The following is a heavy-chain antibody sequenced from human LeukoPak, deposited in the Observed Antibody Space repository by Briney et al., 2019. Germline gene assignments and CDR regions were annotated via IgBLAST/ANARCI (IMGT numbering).Heavy chain of an antibody. V-gene: IGHV4-39*07. CDR1: GGSISSSTSY. CDR2: MFYAGNT. Sequence: PSETLSLTCTVSGGSISSSTSYWGWIRQPPGKGLEWIGTMFYAGNTYYNPSLMSRVTISVDTSKNQFSLKLSSMTAADTAVYYCARDLSIAAAGTGFDYWGQGTLVTVSS. D-gene: IGHD6-13*01. CDR3: ARDLSIAAAGTGFDY. J-gene: IGHJ4*02.